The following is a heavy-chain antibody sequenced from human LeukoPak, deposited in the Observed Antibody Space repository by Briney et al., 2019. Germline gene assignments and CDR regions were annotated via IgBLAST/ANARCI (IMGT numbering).Heavy chain of an antibody. CDR3: AREGGRTTVTPPYFHH. J-gene: IGHJ1*01. Sequence: GGSLRLSCAASGFTFSDYWMNWVRQAPGKGLEWVANIKQDGSEKYYMDSVKGRFTISRDNAKNSLYLQMNSLRAEDTAVYYCAREGGRTTVTPPYFHHWGQGTLVTVSS. D-gene: IGHD4-17*01. CDR1: GFTFSDYW. CDR2: IKQDGSEK. V-gene: IGHV3-7*01.